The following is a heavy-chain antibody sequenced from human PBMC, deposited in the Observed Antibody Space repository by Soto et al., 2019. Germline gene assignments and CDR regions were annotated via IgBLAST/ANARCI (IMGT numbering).Heavy chain of an antibody. Sequence: QVQLVQSGAEVKKPGASVKVSCKASAYTFTSYGISWVRQAPGQGLEWMGWISAYNGNTNYAQKFQGRVTMTTDTPTSTAYMEMRSLRSDDTAVYYCARDPVQFLQTAPRGMDVWGQGTTVTVSS. CDR3: ARDPVQFLQTAPRGMDV. J-gene: IGHJ6*02. CDR2: ISAYNGNT. CDR1: AYTFTSYG. V-gene: IGHV1-18*01. D-gene: IGHD3-3*01.